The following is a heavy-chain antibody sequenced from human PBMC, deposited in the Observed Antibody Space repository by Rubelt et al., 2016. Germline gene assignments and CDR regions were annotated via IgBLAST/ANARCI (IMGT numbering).Heavy chain of an antibody. J-gene: IGHJ4*01. CDR2: IYYSGST. D-gene: IGHD1-26*01. Sequence: QVQLQESGPGLVKPSETLSLTCTVSGGSISNYHWSWIRQPPGKGLEWIGYIYYSGSTNYNPSLMSRVTMSVDTSKNQFSLGLSSVAAADTAVYYCARWDVDYLDYWGQGTLVTVSS. CDR3: ARWDVDYLDY. V-gene: IGHV4-59*01. CDR1: GGSISNYH.